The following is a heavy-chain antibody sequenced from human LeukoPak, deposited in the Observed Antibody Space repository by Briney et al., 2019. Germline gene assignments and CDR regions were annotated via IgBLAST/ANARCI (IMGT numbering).Heavy chain of an antibody. D-gene: IGHD3-10*01. CDR3: VRARRGVRFGEDYYYYYMDV. V-gene: IGHV1-8*01. J-gene: IGHJ6*03. Sequence: ASVKVSCKASGYTFTSYDINWVRQAPGQGLEWMGWMNPNSGNTGYAQKFQGRVTMTRNTSISTAYMELSSLRSEDTAVYYCVRARRGVRFGEDYYYYYMDVWGKGTTVTVSS. CDR1: GYTFTSYD. CDR2: MNPNSGNT.